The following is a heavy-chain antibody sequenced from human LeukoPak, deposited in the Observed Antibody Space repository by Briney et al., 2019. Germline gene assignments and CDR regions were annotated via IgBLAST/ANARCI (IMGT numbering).Heavy chain of an antibody. D-gene: IGHD3-22*01. CDR2: INHSGST. CDR1: GGSFSGYY. Sequence: SETLSLTCAVYGGSFSGYYWSWIRQPPGKGLEWIGEINHSGSTSYNPSLKSRVTISVDTSKNQFSLKLSSVTAADTAVYYCARDTYYYDSSGYRPFDYWGQGTLVTVSS. CDR3: ARDTYYYDSSGYRPFDY. J-gene: IGHJ4*02. V-gene: IGHV4-34*01.